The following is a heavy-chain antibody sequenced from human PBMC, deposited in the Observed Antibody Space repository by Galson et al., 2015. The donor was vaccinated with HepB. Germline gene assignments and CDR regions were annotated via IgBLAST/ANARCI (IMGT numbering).Heavy chain of an antibody. Sequence: LRLSCAASGFRFSNYAMSWVRQAPGKGLEWVSTISGSDDTTYYGDSVNGRFTISRDNSKNMLYLQMNSLRAEDTALYYCAKLITVAGTSHFDYWGQGTQVTVSS. J-gene: IGHJ4*02. CDR3: AKLITVAGTSHFDY. CDR1: GFRFSNYA. V-gene: IGHV3-23*01. CDR2: ISGSDDTT. D-gene: IGHD6-19*01.